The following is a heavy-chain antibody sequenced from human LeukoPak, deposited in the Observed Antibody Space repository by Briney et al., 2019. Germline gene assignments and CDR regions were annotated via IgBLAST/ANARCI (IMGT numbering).Heavy chain of an antibody. Sequence: PSETLSLTCAVYGGSLSGYYWSWIRQPPGKGLEWIGEINHSGSTNYNPSLKSRVTISVDTSKNQFSLKLSSVTAADTAVYYCARRIKYYYDSSGVFDYWGQGTLVTVSS. V-gene: IGHV4-34*01. CDR3: ARRIKYYYDSSGVFDY. CDR2: INHSGST. J-gene: IGHJ4*02. CDR1: GGSLSGYY. D-gene: IGHD3-22*01.